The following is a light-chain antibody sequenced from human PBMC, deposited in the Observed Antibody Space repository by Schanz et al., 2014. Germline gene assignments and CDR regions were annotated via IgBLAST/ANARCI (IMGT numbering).Light chain of an antibody. Sequence: QSALTQPPSASGSPGQSVTISCTGTSSDFGAYNSVSWYQQHPGKAPKVMIYDVSNRPSGVSNRFSGSKSGNTASLTISGLQTEDEADYYCSSYTSSSTLIFGGGTKLTVL. CDR1: SSDFGAYNS. CDR3: SSYTSSSTLI. CDR2: DVS. V-gene: IGLV2-14*03. J-gene: IGLJ2*01.